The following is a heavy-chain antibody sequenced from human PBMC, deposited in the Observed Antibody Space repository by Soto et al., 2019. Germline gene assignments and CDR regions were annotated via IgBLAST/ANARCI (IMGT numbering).Heavy chain of an antibody. CDR1: GFTFSSYG. V-gene: IGHV3-30*18. CDR3: AKEKKDTAMRPAWYYFDY. CDR2: ISYDGSNK. Sequence: GGSLRLSCAASGFTFSSYGMHWVRQAPGKGLEWVAVISYDGSNKYYADSVKGRFTISRDNSKNTLYLQMNSLRAEDTAVYYCAKEKKDTAMRPAWYYFDYWGQGTLVTVSS. J-gene: IGHJ4*02. D-gene: IGHD5-18*01.